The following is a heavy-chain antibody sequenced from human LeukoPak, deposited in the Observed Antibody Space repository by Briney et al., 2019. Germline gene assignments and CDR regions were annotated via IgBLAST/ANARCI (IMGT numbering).Heavy chain of an antibody. CDR3: AKGNYFDY. J-gene: IGHJ4*02. CDR2: ISWDSAGI. V-gene: IGHV3-9*01. CDR1: GFTFDDYA. Sequence: PGRSLRLSCAASGFTFDDYAMHWVRLAPGKGLEWVSGISWDSAGIGYADSVEGRFTISRDNAKNSLYLQMNSLRAEDTALYYCAKGNYFDYWGQGTLVTVSS.